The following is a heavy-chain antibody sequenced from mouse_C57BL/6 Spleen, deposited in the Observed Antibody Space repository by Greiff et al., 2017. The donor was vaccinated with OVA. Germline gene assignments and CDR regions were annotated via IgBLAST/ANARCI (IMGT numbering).Heavy chain of an antibody. CDR3: ARGWLRRGFAY. CDR2: INPNNGGT. CDR1: GYTFTDYY. Sequence: VQLQQSGPELVKPGASVKISCKASGYTFTDYYMNWVKQSHGKSLEWIGEINPNNGGTSYNQKFKGKATLTVDKSSSTAYMQLRSLTSEDSAVYYCARGWLRRGFAYWGQGTLVTVSA. D-gene: IGHD2-2*01. J-gene: IGHJ3*01. V-gene: IGHV1-26*01.